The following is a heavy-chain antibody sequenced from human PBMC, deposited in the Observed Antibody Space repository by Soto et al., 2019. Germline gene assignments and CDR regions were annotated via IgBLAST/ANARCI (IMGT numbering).Heavy chain of an antibody. Sequence: SETLSLTCTVSGGSISSSSYYWGWIRQPPGKGLEWIGSIYYSGSTYYNPSLKSRVTISVDTSKNQFSLKLSSVTAAETAVYYCARLRPGSGVDAFDIWGQGTMVTVSS. CDR3: ARLRPGSGVDAFDI. D-gene: IGHD7-27*01. CDR2: IYYSGST. J-gene: IGHJ3*02. CDR1: GGSISSSSYY. V-gene: IGHV4-39*01.